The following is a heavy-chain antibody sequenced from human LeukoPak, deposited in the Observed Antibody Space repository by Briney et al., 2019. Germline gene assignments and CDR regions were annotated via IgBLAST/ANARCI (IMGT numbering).Heavy chain of an antibody. Sequence: PGGSLRLSCAACGFSFSAYGVHWVRQAPGKGLEWVAVIWYDGSSKDYADSVKGRFTFSRDNSKNTLYLQMNSLTVEDTAVHYCARSQSSSLIDYWGQGTLVTVSS. CDR2: IWYDGSSK. J-gene: IGHJ4*02. CDR1: GFSFSAYG. V-gene: IGHV3-33*01. D-gene: IGHD6-13*01. CDR3: ARSQSSSLIDY.